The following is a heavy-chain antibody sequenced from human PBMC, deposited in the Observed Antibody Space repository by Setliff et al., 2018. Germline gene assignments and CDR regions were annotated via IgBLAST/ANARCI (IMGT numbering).Heavy chain of an antibody. Sequence: SVKVSCKASGGTFDNYLISWVRQAPGQGLERMGGIIPIFGTTRYTQKFQGRLTFFMDESTNTAYMELSSLRSEDTAVYFCAREKKYSSSTSFFGSGFDFWGQGTLVTVSS. CDR2: IIPIFGTT. CDR1: GGTFDNYL. D-gene: IGHD3-3*01. CDR3: AREKKYSSSTSFFGSGFDF. V-gene: IGHV1-69*05. J-gene: IGHJ4*02.